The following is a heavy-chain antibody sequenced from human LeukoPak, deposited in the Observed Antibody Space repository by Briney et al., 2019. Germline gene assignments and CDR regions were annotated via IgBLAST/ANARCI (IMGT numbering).Heavy chain of an antibody. J-gene: IGHJ4*02. Sequence: ASVTVSFKASGYTLTNYHMQWVRQAPGQGLEWMGIINPNGGSTTYAQKLRGRVTMTRDMSTTTFYMELSSVRSEDTAVYDCARGVESYSMGDYWGQGTLVTVSS. V-gene: IGHV1-46*04. D-gene: IGHD2-15*01. CDR2: INPNGGST. CDR3: ARGVESYSMGDY. CDR1: GYTLTNYH.